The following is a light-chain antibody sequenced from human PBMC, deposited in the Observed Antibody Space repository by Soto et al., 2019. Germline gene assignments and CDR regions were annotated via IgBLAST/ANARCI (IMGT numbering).Light chain of an antibody. J-gene: IGKJ5*01. CDR1: LSVYSS. CDR2: SAS. V-gene: IGKV3-15*01. Sequence: EIVMTQSPATLSVSPGERATLSCRASLSVYSSLAWYQQKPGQAPRLLIYSASTRASGIPARFSGSGSGADFTLTISSLQSEDFAVYYCQQYYDWPITFGQGTRLEIK. CDR3: QQYYDWPIT.